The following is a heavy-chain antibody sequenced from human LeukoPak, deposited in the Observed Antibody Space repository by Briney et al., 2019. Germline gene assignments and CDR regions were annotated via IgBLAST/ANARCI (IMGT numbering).Heavy chain of an antibody. CDR1: GFTFSSYT. V-gene: IGHV3-30-3*01. D-gene: IGHD3-22*01. Sequence: HPGGSLRLSCAASGFTFSSYTMHWVRQAPGKGLEWVALISYDGSNEFYADSVKGRCTISRDNSKNTLYLQMNSLRPEDTAVYYCARDQRGRAGSTMIAVLITGFDYWGQGTLVTVSS. CDR3: ARDQRGRAGSTMIAVLITGFDY. CDR2: ISYDGSNE. J-gene: IGHJ4*02.